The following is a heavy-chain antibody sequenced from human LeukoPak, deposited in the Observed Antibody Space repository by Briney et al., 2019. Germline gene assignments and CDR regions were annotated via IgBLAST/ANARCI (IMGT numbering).Heavy chain of an antibody. CDR1: GLTFSSYS. V-gene: IGHV3-48*04. J-gene: IGHJ6*02. CDR3: ARDYSSSWYYYYYGMDV. Sequence: AGGSLRLSCAASGLTFSSYSMNWVRQAPGKGLEWDSYISSSSSTIYYADSVKGRFTISRDNAKNSLYLQMNSLRAEDTAVYYCARDYSSSWYYYYYGMDVWGQGTTVTVSS. D-gene: IGHD6-13*01. CDR2: ISSSSSTI.